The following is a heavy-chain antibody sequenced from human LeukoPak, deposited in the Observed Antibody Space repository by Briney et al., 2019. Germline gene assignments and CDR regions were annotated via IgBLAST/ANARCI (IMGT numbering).Heavy chain of an antibody. D-gene: IGHD3-22*01. CDR1: GFSLSTSGMC. CDR3: ARVDYYDSSGYDAFDI. J-gene: IGHJ3*02. Sequence: ECGPALVKPTQTLTLTCTFSGFSLSTSGMCVSWIRPPPGKALEWLSRIDWDDDKYYSTSLKTRLTISKDTSKNQVVLTIINMDPVDTATYYCARVDYYDSSGYDAFDIWGQGTMVTVSS. V-gene: IGHV2-70*11. CDR2: IDWDDDK.